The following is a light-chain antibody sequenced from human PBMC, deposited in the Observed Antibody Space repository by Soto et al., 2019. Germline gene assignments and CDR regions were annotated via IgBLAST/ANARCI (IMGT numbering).Light chain of an antibody. Sequence: EIVLTQSPGTLSLSPGERATLSCRASQSVSSIYLAWYQQKPGQAPRLLIYGASSRATGIQDRFSGGGSGTDFSLTISRLEPEDFAVYCCRYYGSSQWTFGQGTKVEIK. J-gene: IGKJ1*01. CDR3: RYYGSSQWT. CDR2: GAS. V-gene: IGKV3-20*01. CDR1: QSVSSIY.